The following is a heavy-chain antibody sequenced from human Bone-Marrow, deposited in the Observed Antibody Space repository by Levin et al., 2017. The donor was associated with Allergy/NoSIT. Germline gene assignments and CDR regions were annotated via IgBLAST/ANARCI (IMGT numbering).Heavy chain of an antibody. V-gene: IGHV3-66*03. CDR1: GFTVSSNY. CDR2: IYSCGST. J-gene: IGHJ4*02. CDR3: ARESRSSSSMEVGY. Sequence: PGGSLRLSCAASGFTVSSNYMSWVRQAPGKGLEWVSVIYSCGSTYYADSVKGRFTISRDNSKNTLYLQMNSLRAEDTAVYYCARESRSSSSMEVGYWGQGTLVTVSS. D-gene: IGHD6-6*01.